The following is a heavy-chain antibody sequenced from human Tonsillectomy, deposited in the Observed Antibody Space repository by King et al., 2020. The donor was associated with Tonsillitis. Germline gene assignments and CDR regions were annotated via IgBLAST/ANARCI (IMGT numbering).Heavy chain of an antibody. Sequence: VQLVESGGGLVQPGGSLRLSCTASGFTFSSYAMSWVRQAPGKGLEWVSGISGGGGSKYFAYAVKGRFTISRDNSKNTLCLQMNSLRVEDRAVYYCAKDSSEADLWGAWGQGTLVTVSS. V-gene: IGHV3-23*04. CDR2: ISGGGGSK. CDR1: GFTFSSYA. J-gene: IGHJ5*02. CDR3: AKDSSEADLWGA. D-gene: IGHD3-16*01.